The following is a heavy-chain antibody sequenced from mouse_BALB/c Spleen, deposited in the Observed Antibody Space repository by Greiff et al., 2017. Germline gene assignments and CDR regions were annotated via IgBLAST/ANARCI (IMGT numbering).Heavy chain of an antibody. CDR1: GYTFTSYV. J-gene: IGHJ4*01. V-gene: IGHV1-14*01. D-gene: IGHD2-4*01. Sequence: EVQLQQSGPELVKPGASVKMSCKASGYTFTSYVMHWVKQKPAQGLEWIGYINPYNDGTKYNEKFKGKATLTSDKSSSTAYMELSSLTSEDSAVYYCARGEGFYDYDGYAMDYWGQGTSVTVSS. CDR3: ARGEGFYDYDGYAMDY. CDR2: INPYNDGT.